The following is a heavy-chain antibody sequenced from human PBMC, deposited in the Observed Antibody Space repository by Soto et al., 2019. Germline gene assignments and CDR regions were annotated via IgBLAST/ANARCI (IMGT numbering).Heavy chain of an antibody. Sequence: GGSLRLSCAASGFTFSSYGMYWVRQAPGKGLEWVAVISYDGSNIYYADSVKGRFTISRDNSKNTLYLQMNSLRAEDTAVYYCAKDKAGGSSWYFFDYWGQGTLVTASS. V-gene: IGHV3-30*18. J-gene: IGHJ4*02. CDR1: GFTFSSYG. CDR2: ISYDGSNI. D-gene: IGHD6-13*01. CDR3: AKDKAGGSSWYFFDY.